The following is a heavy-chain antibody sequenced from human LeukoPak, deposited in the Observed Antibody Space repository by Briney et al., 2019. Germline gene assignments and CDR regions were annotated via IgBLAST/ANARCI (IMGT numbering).Heavy chain of an antibody. CDR2: IYHSGST. V-gene: IGHV4-30-2*02. J-gene: IGHJ5*02. Sequence: SQTLSPTCAVSGGSISSGGYSWSWIRQPPGKGLEWIGYIYHSGSTYYNPSLKSRVTISVDTSKNQFSLKLSSVTAADTAVYYCARMSTIFGVVIGNWFDPWGQGTLVTVSS. CDR3: ARMSTIFGVVIGNWFDP. D-gene: IGHD3-3*01. CDR1: GGSISSGGYS.